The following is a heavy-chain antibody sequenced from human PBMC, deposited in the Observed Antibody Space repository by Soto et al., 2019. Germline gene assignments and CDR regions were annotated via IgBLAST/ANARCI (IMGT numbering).Heavy chain of an antibody. CDR3: VRLLGNSWLDF. CDR1: GDSVSSSSVT. D-gene: IGHD3-3*02. J-gene: IGHJ5*01. Sequence: LSQTLSLTCAISGDSVSSSSVTWNWIRQSPSRGLEWLGRTYYRSKWYNDYAESVKSRITINPDTSKNQFSLHLNSVTPEDTAVYYCVRLLGNSWLDFWGQGTLVTVSS. V-gene: IGHV6-1*01. CDR2: TYYRSKWYN.